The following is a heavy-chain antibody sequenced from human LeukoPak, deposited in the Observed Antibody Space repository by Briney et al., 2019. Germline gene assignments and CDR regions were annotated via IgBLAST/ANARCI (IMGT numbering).Heavy chain of an antibody. CDR1: GFTFSSYA. Sequence: GGYLRRSCAASGFTFSSYAMSWVRQTPGKGLEWVSAISGSGGSTYYADSVEGRFTISRDNSNNTLYLQMNSLRAEDTAVYYCAKGKVSDSWGQGTLVTVSS. CDR2: ISGSGGST. V-gene: IGHV3-23*01. D-gene: IGHD3-10*01. J-gene: IGHJ4*02. CDR3: AKGKVSDS.